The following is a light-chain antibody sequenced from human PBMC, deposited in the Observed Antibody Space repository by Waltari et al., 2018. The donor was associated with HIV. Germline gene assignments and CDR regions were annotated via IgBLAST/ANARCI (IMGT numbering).Light chain of an antibody. Sequence: QSALTQPRSVSGSPGQSVTISCTGTSSDVGGYDSVSWYLQHPGKVPKLIIYEVIKRPPGVPDRFSCSKSGNTASLTISGLQTEDEADYFCCSYAGTYTYVLVGGGTKLTVL. V-gene: IGLV2-11*01. CDR2: EVI. J-gene: IGLJ2*01. CDR1: SSDVGGYDS. CDR3: CSYAGTYTYVL.